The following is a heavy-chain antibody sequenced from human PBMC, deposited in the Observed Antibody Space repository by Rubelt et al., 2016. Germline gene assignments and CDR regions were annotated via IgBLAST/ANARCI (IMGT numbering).Heavy chain of an antibody. CDR1: GFTFSSYG. D-gene: IGHD1-1*01. V-gene: IGHV3-33*05. CDR2: ISYDGSNK. J-gene: IGHJ4*02. CDR3: ARGEPGNGLDY. Sequence: GFTFSSYGMHWVRQAPGKGLEWVAVISYDGSNKYYADSVKGRFTISRDNSKNTLYLQMNSLRAEDTAVYYCARGEPGNGLDYWGQGTLVTVSS.